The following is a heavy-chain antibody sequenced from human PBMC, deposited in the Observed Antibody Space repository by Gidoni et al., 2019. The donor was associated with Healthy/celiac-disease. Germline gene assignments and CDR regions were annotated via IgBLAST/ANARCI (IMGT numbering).Heavy chain of an antibody. CDR1: YG. V-gene: IGHV1-18*04. CDR2: LSAYNGNT. Sequence: YGISWVRQAPGQGLEWMGWLSAYNGNTNYAQKLQGRVTMTTDTSTSTAYMQLRSLRSDDTAVYYCARDSWDIKYSSEVDYWGQGTLVTVSS. D-gene: IGHD6-19*01. CDR3: ARDSWDIKYSSEVDY. J-gene: IGHJ4*02.